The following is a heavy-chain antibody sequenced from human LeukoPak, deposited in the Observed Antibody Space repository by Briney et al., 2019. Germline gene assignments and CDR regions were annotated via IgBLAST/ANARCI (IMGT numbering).Heavy chain of an antibody. CDR1: GFIFSNYG. V-gene: IGHV4-31*02. CDR3: ASQRSGYDFWSGQYYYFDY. J-gene: IGHJ4*02. D-gene: IGHD3-3*01. CDR2: IYYSGST. Sequence: LRLSCAASGFIFSNYGMNWVRQHPGKGLEWIGYIYYSGSTYYNPSLKSRVTISVDTSKNQFSLKLSSVTAADTAVYYCASQRSGYDFWSGQYYYFDYWGQGTLVTVSS.